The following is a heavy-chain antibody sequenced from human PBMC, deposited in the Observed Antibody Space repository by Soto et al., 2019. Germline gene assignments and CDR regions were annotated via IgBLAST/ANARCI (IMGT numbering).Heavy chain of an antibody. CDR2: IYYSGST. CDR1: GGSISSYY. D-gene: IGHD1-26*01. V-gene: IGHV4-59*01. J-gene: IGHJ4*02. Sequence: SETLSLTCTVSGGSISSYYWSWIRQPPGKGLEWIGYIYYSGSTNYNPSLKSRVTISVDTSKNQFSLKLSSVTAADTAVYYCARVINLGGSYESDSVSFDYWGQGTLVTVSS. CDR3: ARVINLGGSYESDSVSFDY.